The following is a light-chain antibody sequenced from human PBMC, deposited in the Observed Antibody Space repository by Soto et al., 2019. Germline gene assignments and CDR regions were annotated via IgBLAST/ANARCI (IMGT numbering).Light chain of an antibody. CDR1: SSDVGGYDF. CDR3: TSYTNRNTLV. CDR2: DVT. J-gene: IGLJ2*01. Sequence: QSALTQPASVSGSPGQSITISCTGGSSDVGGYDFVSWYQQHPGKVPKLIIYDVTNRPSGVSNRFSGSKSGNTASLSISGLQAEDEAGYYCTSYTNRNTLVFGGGTKLTVL. V-gene: IGLV2-14*03.